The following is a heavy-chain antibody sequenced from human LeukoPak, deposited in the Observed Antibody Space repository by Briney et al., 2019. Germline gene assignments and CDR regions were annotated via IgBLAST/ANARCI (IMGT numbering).Heavy chain of an antibody. V-gene: IGHV3-49*04. Sequence: GGSLRLSCIASGFTFGDYAMTWVRQAPGKELEWVGFIRSKVYGGTPEYAASVKGRFTISRDDSKGIAYLQMNSLKTEDTAVYYCTRDQTPYYWGQGTLVTVSS. CDR1: GFTFGDYA. CDR2: IRSKVYGGTP. J-gene: IGHJ4*02. CDR3: TRDQTPYY.